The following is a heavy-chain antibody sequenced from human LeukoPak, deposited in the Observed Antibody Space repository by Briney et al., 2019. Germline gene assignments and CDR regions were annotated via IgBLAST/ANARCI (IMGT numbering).Heavy chain of an antibody. J-gene: IGHJ4*02. D-gene: IGHD5-12*01. Sequence: SETLSLTCTVSGGSISSGGYSWSWIRQHPGKGLEWIGYIYYSGSTYYNPSLKSRVTISVDTSKNQFSLKLSSVTAADTAVYYCARERGDVGFDYWSQGTLVTVSS. V-gene: IGHV4-31*03. CDR3: ARERGDVGFDY. CDR2: IYYSGST. CDR1: GGSISSGGYS.